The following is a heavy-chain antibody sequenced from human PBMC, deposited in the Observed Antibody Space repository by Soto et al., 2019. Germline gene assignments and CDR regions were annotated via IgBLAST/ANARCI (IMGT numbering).Heavy chain of an antibody. D-gene: IGHD3-3*01. V-gene: IGHV5-51*01. CDR1: GYSITSYW. CDR2: IFPDDSDT. J-gene: IGHJ4*02. CDR3: TRGGVATRTFDS. Sequence: PGESLKISCKASGYSITSYWIAWVRQMPGQGLEWMGIIFPDDSDTRYSPSFQGQVTISADKSISTAYVQWSSLKASDTAMYYCTRGGVATRTFDSWAQGTRATVPP.